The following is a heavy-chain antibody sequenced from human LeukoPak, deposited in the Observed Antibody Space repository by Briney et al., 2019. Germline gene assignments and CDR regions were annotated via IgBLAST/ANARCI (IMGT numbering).Heavy chain of an antibody. D-gene: IGHD1-26*01. CDR3: ARDDSDLAY. V-gene: IGHV4-38-2*02. CDR2: IYHSGST. J-gene: IGHJ4*02. CDR1: GYSISSGYY. Sequence: SETLSLTCTVSGYSISSGYYWGWIRQPPGKGLEWIGSIYHSGSTYYNPSLKSRVTISVDTSKNQFTLKLSSVTAADTAVYYCARDDSDLAYWGQGTLVTVSS.